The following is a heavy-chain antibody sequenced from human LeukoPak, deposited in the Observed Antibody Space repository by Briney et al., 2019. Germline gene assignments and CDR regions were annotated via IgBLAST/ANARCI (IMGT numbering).Heavy chain of an antibody. Sequence: SQTLSLTCTISGYSISSDYYWGWIRQPPGKGLEWIGSIYHGGSTYYSPSLKSRLTISVDTSKNQLSLKLSSVTAADTAVYYCASRYSSGKFDYWGQGTLVTVSS. CDR2: IYHGGST. CDR3: ASRYSSGKFDY. CDR1: GYSISSDYY. J-gene: IGHJ4*02. V-gene: IGHV4-38-2*02. D-gene: IGHD6-19*01.